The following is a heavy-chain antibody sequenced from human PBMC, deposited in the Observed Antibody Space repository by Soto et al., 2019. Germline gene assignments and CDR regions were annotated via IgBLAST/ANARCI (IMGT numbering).Heavy chain of an antibody. J-gene: IGHJ3*02. D-gene: IGHD1-1*01. CDR2: MNPYSGNT. Sequence: ASVKVSCKASGYTFTSDDISWVRQATGQGLEWMGWMNPYSGNTGYAQKFQDRVTMTRNISINTAYMELSSLRSDDTAVYYCARVLAGFKATYNWNGPEIGGQGTMVTVSS. CDR1: GYTFTSDD. V-gene: IGHV1-8*01. CDR3: ARVLAGFKATYNWNGPEI.